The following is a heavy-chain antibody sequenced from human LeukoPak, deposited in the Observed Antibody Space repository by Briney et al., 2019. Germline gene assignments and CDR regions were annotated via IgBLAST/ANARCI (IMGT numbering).Heavy chain of an antibody. D-gene: IGHD2-2*01. CDR2: IYYSGST. CDR3: ARGYCSSTSCSPFDY. V-gene: IGHV4-59*08. Sequence: SETQSLTCTVSGGSISSYYWSWIRQPPGKGLEWIGYIYYSGSTNYNPSLRSRVTISVDTSKNQFSLKLSSVAAADTAVYYCARGYCSSTSCSPFDYWGQGTLVTVSS. J-gene: IGHJ4*02. CDR1: GGSISSYY.